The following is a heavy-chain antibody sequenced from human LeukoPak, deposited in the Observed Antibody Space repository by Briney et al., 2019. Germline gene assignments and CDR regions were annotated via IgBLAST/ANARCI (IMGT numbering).Heavy chain of an antibody. CDR2: ISWNSGSI. CDR1: GFTFDDYA. D-gene: IGHD3-10*01. Sequence: GGSLRLSCAASGFTFDDYAMHWVRHAPGKGLERVSGISWNSGSIGYADSVKGRFTISRDNAKNSLYLQMNSLRAGDTAVYYCARAWRDGGSGIEAFDIWGQGTMVTVSS. J-gene: IGHJ3*02. CDR3: ARAWRDGGSGIEAFDI. V-gene: IGHV3-9*01.